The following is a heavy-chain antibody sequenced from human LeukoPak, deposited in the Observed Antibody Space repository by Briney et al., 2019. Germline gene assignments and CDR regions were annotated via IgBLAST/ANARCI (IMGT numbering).Heavy chain of an antibody. CDR2: IYYSGST. CDR3: ARPDSSGYYSY. CDR1: GGSISSSSYY. D-gene: IGHD3-22*01. J-gene: IGHJ4*02. Sequence: SETLSLTCTVSGGSISSSSYYWGWIRQPPGKGLEWIGSIYYSGSTYYNPSLKSRVTISVDTSKNQFSLKLSSVTAADTAVYYCARPDSSGYYSYWGRGTLVTVSS. V-gene: IGHV4-39*01.